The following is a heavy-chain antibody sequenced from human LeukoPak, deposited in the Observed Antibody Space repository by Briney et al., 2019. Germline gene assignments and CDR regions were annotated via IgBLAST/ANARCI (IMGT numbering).Heavy chain of an antibody. J-gene: IGHJ4*02. Sequence: SETLSLTCTVSGGSISSYYWSWIRQPPGKGLEWIGYIYYTGSTNYNPSLKSRVTISVDTSKNQFSLKLSSVTAADTAVYYCARATDLVTTTFDYWGQGTLVTVSS. D-gene: IGHD4-17*01. CDR2: IYYTGST. V-gene: IGHV4-59*01. CDR1: GGSISSYY. CDR3: ARATDLVTTTFDY.